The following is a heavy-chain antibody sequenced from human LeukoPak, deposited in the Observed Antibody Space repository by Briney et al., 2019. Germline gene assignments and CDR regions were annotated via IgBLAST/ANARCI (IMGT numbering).Heavy chain of an antibody. D-gene: IGHD3-22*01. Sequence: SETLSLTCTVSGDSVSGYYGSWIRQPPGKGLEWIGYFYTSANTNYNPSLRSRVTMSVDTSKNQFSLKLTSVTAADTAVYYCARGLRDEERHYGYYYMDVWGKGTTVTVSS. V-gene: IGHV4-4*09. CDR1: GDSVSGYY. J-gene: IGHJ6*03. CDR2: FYTSANT. CDR3: ARGLRDEERHYGYYYMDV.